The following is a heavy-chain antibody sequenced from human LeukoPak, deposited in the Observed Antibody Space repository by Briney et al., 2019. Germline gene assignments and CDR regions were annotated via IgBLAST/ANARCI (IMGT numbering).Heavy chain of an antibody. CDR3: ARGGGSGSYYNDAFDI. J-gene: IGHJ3*02. D-gene: IGHD3-10*01. CDR1: GGSFGGYY. Sequence: PSETLSLTCAVYGGSFGGYYWSWIRQPPGKGLECIGEINHSGSTNYNPSLKSRVTISVDTSRNQFSLKLSSVTAADTAVYYCARGGGSGSYYNDAFDIWGQGTMVTVSS. V-gene: IGHV4-34*01. CDR2: INHSGST.